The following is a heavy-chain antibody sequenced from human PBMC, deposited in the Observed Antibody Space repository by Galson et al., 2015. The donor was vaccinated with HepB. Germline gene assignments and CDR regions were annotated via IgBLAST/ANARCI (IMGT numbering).Heavy chain of an antibody. CDR3: AKDGVMVATNPYHFHY. D-gene: IGHD2-15*01. V-gene: IGHV3-23*01. J-gene: IGHJ4*02. Sequence: SLRLSCAASGFTFTRYAMTWVRQAPGKGLEWVSSITSSGGNTYYTDSVKGRFTISRDNSKKTLFLQLNSLRAEYTAVYYCAKDGVMVATNPYHFHYWGQGPLFTVAS. CDR2: ITSSGGNT. CDR1: GFTFTRYA.